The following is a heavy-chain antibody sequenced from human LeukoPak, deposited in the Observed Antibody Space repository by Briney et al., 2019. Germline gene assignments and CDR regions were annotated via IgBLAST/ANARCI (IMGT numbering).Heavy chain of an antibody. J-gene: IGHJ4*02. CDR3: AMGGERSSSWYVLDY. CDR2: IYPGDSDT. Sequence: GESLKISCXGSGYSFTSYWIGWVRQMPGKGLEWMGIIYPGDSDTRYSPSFQGQVTISADKSISTAYLQWSSLKASDTAMYYCAMGGERSSSWYVLDYWGQGTLVTVSS. V-gene: IGHV5-51*01. D-gene: IGHD6-13*01. CDR1: GYSFTSYW.